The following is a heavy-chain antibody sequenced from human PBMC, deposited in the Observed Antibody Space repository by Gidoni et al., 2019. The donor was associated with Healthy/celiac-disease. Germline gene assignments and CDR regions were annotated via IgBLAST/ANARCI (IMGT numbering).Heavy chain of an antibody. Sequence: EVQLVESGGGLVKPGGSLRLSCAASGFTFSSYSMNWVRQAPGKGLEWVSSISSSSSYIYYADSVKGRFTISRDNAKNSLYLQMNSLRAEDTAVYYCARAYSSSSANFDYWGQGTLVTVSS. CDR3: ARAYSSSSANFDY. CDR1: GFTFSSYS. J-gene: IGHJ4*02. V-gene: IGHV3-21*01. D-gene: IGHD6-6*01. CDR2: ISSSSSYI.